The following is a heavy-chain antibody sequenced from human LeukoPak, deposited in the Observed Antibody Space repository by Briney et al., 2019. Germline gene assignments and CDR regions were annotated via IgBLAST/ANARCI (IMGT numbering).Heavy chain of an antibody. J-gene: IGHJ3*02. CDR2: INTNTGNP. D-gene: IGHD3-22*01. CDR1: GYTFTSYA. V-gene: IGHV7-4-1*02. CDR3: ARPSPSGYYDSLDI. Sequence: ASVEVSCKASGYTFTSYAMNWVRQAPGQGLEWMGWINTNTGNPTYAQGFTGRFVFSLDTSVSTAYLQISSLKAEDTAVYYCARPSPSGYYDSLDIWGQGTMVTVSS.